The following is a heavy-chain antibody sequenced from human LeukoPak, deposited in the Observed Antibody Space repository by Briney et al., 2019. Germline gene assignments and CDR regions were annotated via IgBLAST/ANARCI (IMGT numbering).Heavy chain of an antibody. V-gene: IGHV3-23*01. J-gene: IGHJ4*02. CDR1: GFTFGSYA. Sequence: GGSLRLSCAASGFTFGSYAMSWVRQAPGKGLEWVSAISGSGGSTYYADSVKGRFTISRDNSKNTLYLQMNSLRAEDTAVYYCAKGAAGSQSPADFDYWGQGTLVTVSS. CDR3: AKGAAGSQSPADFDY. D-gene: IGHD3-10*01. CDR2: ISGSGGST.